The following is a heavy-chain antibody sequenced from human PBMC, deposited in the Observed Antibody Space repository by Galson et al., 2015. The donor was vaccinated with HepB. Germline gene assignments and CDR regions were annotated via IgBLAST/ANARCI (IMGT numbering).Heavy chain of an antibody. CDR1: GYTFTSYG. V-gene: IGHV1-18*01. J-gene: IGHJ4*02. Sequence: QSGAEVKKPGESLKISCKASGYTFTSYGISWVRQAPGQGLEWMGWISAYNGNTNYAQKLQGRVTVTTDTSTSTAYMELRSLRSDDTAVYYCARDPTYYDFWSGYSPGPWFDYWGQGTLVTVSS. CDR2: ISAYNGNT. CDR3: ARDPTYYDFWSGYSPGPWFDY. D-gene: IGHD3-3*01.